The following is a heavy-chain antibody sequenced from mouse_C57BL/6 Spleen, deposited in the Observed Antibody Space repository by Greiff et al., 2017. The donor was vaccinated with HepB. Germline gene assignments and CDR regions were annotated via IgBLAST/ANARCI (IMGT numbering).Heavy chain of an antibody. CDR2: ISYDGSN. CDR3: ARGGSNYEEFAY. J-gene: IGHJ3*01. Sequence: EVKLMESGPGLVKPSQSLSLTCSVTGYSITSGYYWNWIRQFPGNKLEWMGYISYDGSNNYNPSLKNRISITRDTSKNQFFLKLNSVTTEDTATYYCARGGSNYEEFAYWGQGTLVTVSA. D-gene: IGHD2-5*01. V-gene: IGHV3-6*01. CDR1: GYSITSGYY.